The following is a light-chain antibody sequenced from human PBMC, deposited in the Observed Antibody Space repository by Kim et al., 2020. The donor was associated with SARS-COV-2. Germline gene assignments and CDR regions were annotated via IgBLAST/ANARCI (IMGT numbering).Light chain of an antibody. CDR3: STWDDSLSSWL. CDR2: NDN. Sequence: GQMGTIACSGSTSNIGSNTVNWYQQLPGTAPKVLIYNDNQRPSGVPDRFSGSKSGTSASLAISGLQSEDEAVYYCSTWDDSLSSWLFGGGTQLTVL. CDR1: TSNIGSNT. J-gene: IGLJ3*02. V-gene: IGLV1-44*01.